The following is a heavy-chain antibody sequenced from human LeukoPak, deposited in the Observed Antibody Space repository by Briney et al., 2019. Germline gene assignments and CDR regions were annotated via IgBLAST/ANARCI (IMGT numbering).Heavy chain of an antibody. Sequence: SETLALTCTVSGGSISSTDSYWGWVRQSPGRGLEWLGNNYYSDITYYNPSLKSRVTISVDTSKNQFSRKRTAVTAAATAIYYCANLVDWEPRINWFDPWGQGILVTVSS. J-gene: IGHJ5*02. D-gene: IGHD1-26*01. V-gene: IGHV4-39*01. CDR2: NYYSDIT. CDR3: ANLVDWEPRINWFDP. CDR1: GGSISSTDSY.